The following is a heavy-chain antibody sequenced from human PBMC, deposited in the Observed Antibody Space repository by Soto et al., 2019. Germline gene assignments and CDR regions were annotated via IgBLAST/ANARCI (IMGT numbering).Heavy chain of an antibody. D-gene: IGHD6-19*01. CDR1: GDAYSSDA. Sequence: SVKGSCKASGDAYSSDAISWVRQAPGQGLEWMGGIIPIFGTANYAQKFQGRVTITADESTSTAYMELSSLRSEDTAVYYCARVWQYGSGWYDYWGQGTLVTVSS. CDR3: ARVWQYGSGWYDY. V-gene: IGHV1-69*13. J-gene: IGHJ4*02. CDR2: IIPIFGTA.